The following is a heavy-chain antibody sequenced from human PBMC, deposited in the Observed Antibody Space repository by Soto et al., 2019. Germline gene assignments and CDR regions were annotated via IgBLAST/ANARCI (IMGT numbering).Heavy chain of an antibody. J-gene: IGHJ4*02. CDR2: MNPNSGNT. Sequence: SGKRSCKASGYTFTIYDINWVRQATGQGLEWMGWMNPNSGNTGYAQKFQGRVTMTRNTSISTAYMELSSLRSEDTAVYYCARAWQRLGMYYFDYWGQGTLVTGSS. CDR1: GYTFTIYD. V-gene: IGHV1-8*01. D-gene: IGHD6-25*01. CDR3: ARAWQRLGMYYFDY.